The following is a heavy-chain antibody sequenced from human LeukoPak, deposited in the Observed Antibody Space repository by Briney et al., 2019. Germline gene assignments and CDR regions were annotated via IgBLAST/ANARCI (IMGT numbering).Heavy chain of an antibody. CDR2: IGAYNGNT. Sequence: ASVKVSCKASGYTFTSYGISWVRQAPGQGLEWMGWIGAYNGNTNYAQKLQGRVTMTTDTSTSTAYMELRSLRSDDTAVYYCARDRTVAGPIRKIFNDYWGQGTLVTVSS. V-gene: IGHV1-18*01. J-gene: IGHJ4*02. CDR1: GYTFTSYG. CDR3: ARDRTVAGPIRKIFNDY. D-gene: IGHD6-19*01.